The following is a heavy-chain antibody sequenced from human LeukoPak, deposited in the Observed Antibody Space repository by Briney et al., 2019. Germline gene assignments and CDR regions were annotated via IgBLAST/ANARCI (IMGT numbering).Heavy chain of an antibody. D-gene: IGHD5-18*01. V-gene: IGHV3-43D*03. J-gene: IGHJ4*02. CDR1: GFTFDDYA. CDR3: AKEGSNLGYSYLNY. Sequence: GGSLRLSCAASGFTFDDYAMHWVRQAPGKGLEWVSLISWDGGSTYYADSVKGRFTISRDNSKNSLYLQMNSLRAEDTALYYCAKEGSNLGYSYLNYWGQGTLVTVSS. CDR2: ISWDGGST.